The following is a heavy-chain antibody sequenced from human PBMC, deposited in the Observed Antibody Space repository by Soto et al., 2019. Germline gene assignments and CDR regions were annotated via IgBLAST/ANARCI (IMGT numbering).Heavy chain of an antibody. Sequence: EVKLVESGGDLVQPGGSLRLSCAASGFTFSTYSMNWVRQAPGKGLEWVSYISSLSYTIYYVDSVKGRFTISRDNAKNSLYLQMNSLRDEDTAVYYCARGGSSSDNGMDVWGQGTTVTVSS. CDR2: ISSLSYTI. V-gene: IGHV3-48*02. CDR1: GFTFSTYS. CDR3: ARGGSSSDNGMDV. D-gene: IGHD6-6*01. J-gene: IGHJ6*02.